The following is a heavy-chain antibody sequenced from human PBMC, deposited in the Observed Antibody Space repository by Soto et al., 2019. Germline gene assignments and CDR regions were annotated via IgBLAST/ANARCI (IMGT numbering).Heavy chain of an antibody. CDR2: IDPQNGVA. V-gene: IGHV1-2*02. Sequence: GGSVKVSFKASGYNFVDHYIHWLRQTPGQGFEWMGYIDPQNGVARLSQNFKYRVIMTTDTSTSTAYMELRSLRSDDTAVYYCARDRESGSPGFNWFDPWGQGTMVTVSS. D-gene: IGHD3-22*01. J-gene: IGHJ5*02. CDR3: ARDRESGSPGFNWFDP. CDR1: GYNFVDHY.